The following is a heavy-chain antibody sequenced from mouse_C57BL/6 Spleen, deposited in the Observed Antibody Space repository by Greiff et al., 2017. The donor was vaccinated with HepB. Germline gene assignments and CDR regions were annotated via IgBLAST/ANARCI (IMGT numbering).Heavy chain of an antibody. CDR1: GYTFTSYW. CDR2: IDPSDSYT. CDR3: ARSVYYGSDY. D-gene: IGHD1-1*01. V-gene: IGHV1-59*01. Sequence: VQLQQSGAELVRPGTSVKLSCKASGYTFTSYWMHWVKQRPGQGLEWIGVIDPSDSYTNYNQKFKGKATLTVDTSSSTAYMQLSSLTSEDSAVYYCARSVYYGSDYWGQGTTLTVSS. J-gene: IGHJ2*01.